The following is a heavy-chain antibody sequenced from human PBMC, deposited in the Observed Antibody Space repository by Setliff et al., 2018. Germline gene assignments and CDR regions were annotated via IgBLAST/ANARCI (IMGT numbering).Heavy chain of an antibody. V-gene: IGHV1-3*01. CDR3: AREEWLAYYGMDV. CDR2: INAGNGNT. CDR1: GYTFTSYA. J-gene: IGHJ6*02. D-gene: IGHD6-19*01. Sequence: ASVTVSCKASGYTFTSYAMLWVRQAPGQRLEWMGWINAGNGNTKYSQKFQGRVTITRDTSASTAYMELSSLRSEDTAVYYCAREEWLAYYGMDVWGQGTTVTVSS.